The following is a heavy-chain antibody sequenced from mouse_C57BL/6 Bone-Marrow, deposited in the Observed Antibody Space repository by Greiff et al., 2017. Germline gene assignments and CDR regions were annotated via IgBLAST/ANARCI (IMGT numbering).Heavy chain of an antibody. CDR1: GFTFTAYY. V-gene: IGHV7-3*01. CDR3: ASLSTTLGDY. D-gene: IGHD1-2*01. Sequence: EVQLMESGGGLVQPGGSLSFSCAASGFTFTAYYMSWVRQPPGKALEWLGFIRNKANGYTTEYSAYVKGRFTISRENSQSILYLQRNAMRAEDSATYYCASLSTTLGDYWGQGTTLTVSS. CDR2: IRNKANGYTT. J-gene: IGHJ2*01.